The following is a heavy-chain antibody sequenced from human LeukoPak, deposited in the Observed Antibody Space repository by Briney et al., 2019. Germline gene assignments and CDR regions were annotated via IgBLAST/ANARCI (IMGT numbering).Heavy chain of an antibody. D-gene: IGHD6-19*01. Sequence: SETLSLTCTVSGDSVTSGKYFWTWIRQSPGEGLEWIGYISFSGSTNYNPSLKCRVTISVDTSKEQLSLSLSSVTAADTAVYYCVRESLVAVSRYYFYLMDVWGQGTSVTVSS. CDR2: ISFSGST. CDR3: VRESLVAVSRYYFYLMDV. J-gene: IGHJ6*02. CDR1: GDSVTSGKYF. V-gene: IGHV4-61*01.